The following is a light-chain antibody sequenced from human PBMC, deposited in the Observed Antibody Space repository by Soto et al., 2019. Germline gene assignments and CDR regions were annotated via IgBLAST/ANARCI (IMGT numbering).Light chain of an antibody. CDR1: QSVGTY. J-gene: IGKJ4*01. V-gene: IGKV1-39*01. CDR2: VAS. CDR3: QQRASTPQT. Sequence: DIQMTQSPSSLSASVGDRVTITCRASQSVGTYVSWYQQKEGKAPKLLINVASTLQSGVASTFSGSWSGTDFTPAISSLQPEDFATYYCQQRASTPQTFGGGTRVEIK.